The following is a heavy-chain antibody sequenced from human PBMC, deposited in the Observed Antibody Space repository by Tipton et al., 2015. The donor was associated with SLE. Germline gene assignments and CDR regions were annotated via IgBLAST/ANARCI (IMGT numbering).Heavy chain of an antibody. CDR1: GGSISSHY. D-gene: IGHD6-13*01. CDR2: IYYSGST. Sequence: TLSLTCTVSGGSISSHYWSWIRQPPGKGLEWIGYIYYSGSTNYNPSLKSRVTISVDTSKNQFSLKLSSVTAADTAVYYCARNEQLDYFDYWGQGTLVTVSS. V-gene: IGHV4-59*08. CDR3: ARNEQLDYFDY. J-gene: IGHJ4*02.